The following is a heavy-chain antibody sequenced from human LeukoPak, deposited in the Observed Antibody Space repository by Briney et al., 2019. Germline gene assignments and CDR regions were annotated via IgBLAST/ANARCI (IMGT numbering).Heavy chain of an antibody. CDR2: ISGDGRST. Sequence: PGGSLRLSCAASGFIFRTYWMHWVRRAPGKGLVWVSRISGDGRSTSYADFVKGRFTISRDDAKNTLYLQIHSLRAEDTAVYYCAAFYYDPAYWGQGTLVTVSS. V-gene: IGHV3-74*01. D-gene: IGHD3-22*01. J-gene: IGHJ4*02. CDR3: AAFYYDPAY. CDR1: GFIFRTYW.